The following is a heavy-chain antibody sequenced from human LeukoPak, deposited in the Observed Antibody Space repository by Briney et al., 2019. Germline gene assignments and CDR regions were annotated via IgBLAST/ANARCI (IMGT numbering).Heavy chain of an antibody. CDR1: GGSFSGYY. J-gene: IGHJ5*02. Sequence: KPSETLSLTCAVYGGSFSGYYWSWIRQPPGKGLEWIGDINYSGSTNYNPSLKSRVIISVDTSKNQFSLKLSSVTAADAAVYYCARTGRLYDILTGYYDSWGQGPLVTVSS. CDR3: ARTGRLYDILTGYYDS. CDR2: INYSGST. D-gene: IGHD3-9*01. V-gene: IGHV4-34*01.